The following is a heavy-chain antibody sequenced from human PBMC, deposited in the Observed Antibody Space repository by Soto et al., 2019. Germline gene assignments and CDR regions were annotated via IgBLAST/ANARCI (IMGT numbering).Heavy chain of an antibody. Sequence: ASVKVACKASGYSFTDYPMHWVRLAPGQRLEWMGWINAGNGNTKYSQKFQGRVTITRETSASTAYMELSSLRPEGTAVYYCARPYNGGWEYFHHWGQGTLVTVSS. J-gene: IGHJ1*01. CDR3: ARPYNGGWEYFHH. V-gene: IGHV1-3*01. D-gene: IGHD6-25*01. CDR1: GYSFTDYP. CDR2: INAGNGNT.